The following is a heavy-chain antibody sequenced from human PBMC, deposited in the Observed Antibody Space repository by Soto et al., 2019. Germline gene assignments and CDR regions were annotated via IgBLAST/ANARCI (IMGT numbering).Heavy chain of an antibody. D-gene: IGHD2-15*01. CDR2: IIPIFGTA. V-gene: IGHV1-69*06. Sequence: QVQLVQSGAEVKKPGSSVKVSCKAPGGTFSSYAISWVRQAPGQGLEWMEGIIPIFGTANYAQKFQGRVTITADKSTSTAYMELSSLRSEDTAVYYCAREGGSGGTEGTFDPWGQGTLVTVSS. J-gene: IGHJ5*02. CDR1: GGTFSSYA. CDR3: AREGGSGGTEGTFDP.